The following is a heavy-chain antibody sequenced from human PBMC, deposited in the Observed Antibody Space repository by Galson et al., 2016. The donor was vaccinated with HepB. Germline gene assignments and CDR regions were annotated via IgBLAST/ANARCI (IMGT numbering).Heavy chain of an antibody. J-gene: IGHJ3*02. CDR3: AGHYDSSGQSPLNAFDM. CDR1: GPTFSRYW. V-gene: IGHV5-51*01. Sequence: QSGAEVKKPGESLKISCKASGPTFSRYWIGWVRQMPGKGLEWMGIIYPGDSDTRYSPSFHGPVTISADKSINTAYLQWSSLKASDTAIYYCAGHYDSSGQSPLNAFDMWGQGTVVTVSS. CDR2: IYPGDSDT. D-gene: IGHD3-22*01.